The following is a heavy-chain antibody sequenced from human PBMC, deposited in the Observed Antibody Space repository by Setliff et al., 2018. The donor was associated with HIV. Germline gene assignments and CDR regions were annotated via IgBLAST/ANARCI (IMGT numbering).Heavy chain of an antibody. CDR2: ISIYDGSEK. D-gene: IGHD6-6*01. CDR1: GFTFTTYA. CDR3: TRELNGHTSSHYYFGLDV. Sequence: GGSLRLSCAASGFTFTTYAMHWVRQAPGKGLEWVAVISIYDGSEKYDADSVKGRFTISGENAKNSLYRQMNNVRAGDTAVYYCTRELNGHTSSHYYFGLDVWGQGTTVTVSS. J-gene: IGHJ6*02. V-gene: IGHV3-30*14.